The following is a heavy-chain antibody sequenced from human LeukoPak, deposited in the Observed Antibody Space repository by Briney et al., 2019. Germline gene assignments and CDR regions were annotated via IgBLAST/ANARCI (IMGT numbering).Heavy chain of an antibody. CDR3: VRESSGYFC. V-gene: IGHV3-21*01. CDR2: ISSSSSFR. J-gene: IGHJ4*02. D-gene: IGHD3-22*01. Sequence: SLRLACAASGFTFTSYSMNWVRQAPGKGLEWVSSISSSSSFRYYADSVKGRFTISRDNAKTSLYLQMNSLRAEDTDVYDCVRESSGYFCWGQGTLVTVSS. CDR1: GFTFTSYS.